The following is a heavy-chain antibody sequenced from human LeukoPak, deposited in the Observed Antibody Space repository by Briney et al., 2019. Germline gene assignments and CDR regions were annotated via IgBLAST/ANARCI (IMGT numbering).Heavy chain of an antibody. Sequence: PGGSLRLSCAASGFTFSSYGMHWVRQAPGKGLEWVAVISYDGSNKYYADSVKGRFTISRDNSKNTLYLQMNSLRAEDTAVYYCAREGTKYSSGTYYFDYWGQGTLVTVSS. D-gene: IGHD6-19*01. CDR3: AREGTKYSSGTYYFDY. J-gene: IGHJ4*02. CDR1: GFTFSSYG. V-gene: IGHV3-30*03. CDR2: ISYDGSNK.